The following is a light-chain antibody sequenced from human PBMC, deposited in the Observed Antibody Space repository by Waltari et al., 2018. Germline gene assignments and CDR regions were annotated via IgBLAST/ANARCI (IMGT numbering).Light chain of an antibody. J-gene: IGKJ5*01. Sequence: EIVLTQSPGTLSLSPGERATLPCRASQSVSSNYLAWYQQKPDQAPRLLIYDASNRATGIPARFSGSGSGTDFTLTISSLEPEDFAVYYCQQRSNWPITFGQGTRLEIK. CDR2: DAS. CDR1: QSVSSNY. CDR3: QQRSNWPIT. V-gene: IGKV3-11*01.